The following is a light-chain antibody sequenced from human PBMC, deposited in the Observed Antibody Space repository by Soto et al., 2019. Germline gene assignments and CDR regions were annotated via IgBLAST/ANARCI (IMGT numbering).Light chain of an antibody. CDR2: QTS. CDR3: HQRQSWPRT. Sequence: EIVLTQSPATLSLSPGERATLSCGASQYINTRLAWYQHRPGQSPRLLIYQTSIRAAGIPARFSASGSGTDFTLTISDVQPEDFALYYCHQRQSWPRTFGQGTKVHIK. J-gene: IGKJ1*01. V-gene: IGKV3-11*01. CDR1: QYINTR.